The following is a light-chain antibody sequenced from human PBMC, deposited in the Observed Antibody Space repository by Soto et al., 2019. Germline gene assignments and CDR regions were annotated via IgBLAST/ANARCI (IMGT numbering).Light chain of an antibody. V-gene: IGKV1-39*01. J-gene: IGKJ5*01. Sequence: DTKMTQSPSSLSASFGNRVRITCRASQSISSYLNWYQQKPGKAPKLLIYAASSLQSGVPSRFSGSGSGTDFTLTISSLQPEDFATYYCQQSYSTPITFGQGTLLEIK. CDR2: AAS. CDR1: QSISSY. CDR3: QQSYSTPIT.